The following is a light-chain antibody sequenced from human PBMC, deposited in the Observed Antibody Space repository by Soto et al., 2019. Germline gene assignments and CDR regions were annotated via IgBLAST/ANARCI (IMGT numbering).Light chain of an antibody. Sequence: DILLTQSPDTLSASPGDRVTLSCRASESIFSFLAWYQQKPGQAPRLLIYGASTRATGVPARFSGGGSATDFTLTISSLQPEDSAFYFCQSYNSWPFTSGPGTRVEI. J-gene: IGKJ3*01. CDR1: ESIFSF. V-gene: IGKV3-15*01. CDR3: QSYNSWPFT. CDR2: GAS.